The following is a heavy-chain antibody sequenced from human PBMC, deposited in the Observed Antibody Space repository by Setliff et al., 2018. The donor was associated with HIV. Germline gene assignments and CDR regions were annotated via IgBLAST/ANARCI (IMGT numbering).Heavy chain of an antibody. CDR3: ARSPLDYDGSDYYYRYFDL. J-gene: IGHJ4*02. V-gene: IGHV1-69*10. CDR2: IVPLVDVK. D-gene: IGHD3-22*01. CDR1: GGTFLNSA. Sequence: ASVQVSCKASGGTFLNSAINWVRQAPGQGLQWVGGIVPLVDVKQSAQPFLGRVTLTVDDSMTTAYMELTSLTSDDTAVYFCARSPLDYDGSDYYYRYFDLWGVGTLVTVSS.